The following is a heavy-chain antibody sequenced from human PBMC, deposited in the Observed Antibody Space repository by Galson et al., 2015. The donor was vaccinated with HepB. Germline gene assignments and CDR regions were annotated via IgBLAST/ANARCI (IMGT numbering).Heavy chain of an antibody. CDR3: ARAFPYDSSGYYYIEAFDI. Sequence: SLRLSCAASGFTVSSNYMSWVRQAPGKGLEWVPVIYSGGSTYYADSVKGRFTISRHNSKNTLYLQMNSLRAEDTAVYYCARAFPYDSSGYYYIEAFDIWGQGTMVTVSS. V-gene: IGHV3-53*04. D-gene: IGHD3-22*01. J-gene: IGHJ3*02. CDR1: GFTVSSNY. CDR2: IYSGGST.